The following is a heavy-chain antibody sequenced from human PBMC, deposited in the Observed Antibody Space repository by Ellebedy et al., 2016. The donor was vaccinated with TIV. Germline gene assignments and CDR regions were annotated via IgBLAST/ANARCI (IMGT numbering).Heavy chain of an antibody. CDR2: ISGSGGST. CDR3: AKDLLVYAFDI. J-gene: IGHJ3*02. Sequence: GESLKISXAASGFTFSSYAMSWVRQAPGKGLEWVSAISGSGGSTYYADSVKGRFTISRDNSKNTLYLQMNSLRAEDTAVYYCAKDLLVYAFDIWGQGTMVTVSS. V-gene: IGHV3-23*01. D-gene: IGHD2-8*02. CDR1: GFTFSSYA.